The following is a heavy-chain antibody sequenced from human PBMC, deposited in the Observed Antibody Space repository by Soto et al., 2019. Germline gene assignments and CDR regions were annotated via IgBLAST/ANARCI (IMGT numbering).Heavy chain of an antibody. Sequence: SVKVSCKASGGTFSSYTISWVRQAPGQGLEWMGRIIPILGIANYAQKFQGRVTITADKSTSTAYMELSSLRSEDTAVYYCARPEELGYCSSTSCYKYALAISGQGTMVPVSS. J-gene: IGHJ3*02. CDR3: ARPEELGYCSSTSCYKYALAI. CDR1: GGTFSSYT. V-gene: IGHV1-69*02. CDR2: IIPILGIA. D-gene: IGHD2-2*01.